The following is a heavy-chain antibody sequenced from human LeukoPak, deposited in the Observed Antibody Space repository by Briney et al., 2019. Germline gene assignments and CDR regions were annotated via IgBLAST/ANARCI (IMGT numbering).Heavy chain of an antibody. D-gene: IGHD3-10*01. CDR1: GGSVSSGSYY. V-gene: IGHV4-61*01. CDR3: ARSTGSQLLWFGEFDY. J-gene: IGHJ4*02. CDR2: IYYSGST. Sequence: SETLSLTCTVSGGSVSSGSYYRSWIRQPPGKGLEWIGYIYYSGSTNYNPSLKSRVTISVDTSKNQFSLKLSSVTAADTAVYYCARSTGSQLLWFGEFDYWGQGTLVTVSS.